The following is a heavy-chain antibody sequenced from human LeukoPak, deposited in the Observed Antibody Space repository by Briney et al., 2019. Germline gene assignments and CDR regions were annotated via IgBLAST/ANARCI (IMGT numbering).Heavy chain of an antibody. CDR1: GFTFSSYG. D-gene: IGHD6-13*01. Sequence: GRSLRLSCAASGFTFSSYGMHWVRQAPGKGLEWVAVIWYDGSNKYYADSVKGRFTISRDNSKNTLYLQMNSLRAEDTAVYYCAKDFDSSSCSCFDYWGQGTLVTVSS. CDR2: IWYDGSNK. V-gene: IGHV3-33*06. CDR3: AKDFDSSSCSCFDY. J-gene: IGHJ4*02.